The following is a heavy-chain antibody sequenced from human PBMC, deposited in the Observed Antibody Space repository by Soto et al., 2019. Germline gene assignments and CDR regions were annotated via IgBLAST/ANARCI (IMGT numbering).Heavy chain of an antibody. CDR1: GYSFTSHW. V-gene: IGHV5-51*01. CDR3: ARLTNVYYYGMDV. Sequence: GESLKISCKGSGYSFTSHWIGWVRQMPGKGLEWMGIIYPGDSDTRYSPSFQGQVTISADKSISTAYLQWSSLKASDTAMYYCARLTNVYYYGMDVWGQGTTVTVSS. D-gene: IGHD2-8*01. J-gene: IGHJ6*02. CDR2: IYPGDSDT.